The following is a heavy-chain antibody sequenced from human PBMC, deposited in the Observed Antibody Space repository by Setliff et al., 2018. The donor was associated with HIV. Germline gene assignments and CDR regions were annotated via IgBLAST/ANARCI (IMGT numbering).Heavy chain of an antibody. CDR1: GGSFSNYY. CDR2: INHSGNT. J-gene: IGHJ4*02. V-gene: IGHV4-34*01. CDR3: AIFQQRPWGGLDY. D-gene: IGHD3-16*01. Sequence: SETLSLTCAVYGGSFSNYYWTWIRQPPGKGLEWIGEINHSGNTNYNPSLKSRVTISVDTSKNQFSLKLSSVTAADTAVYYCAIFQQRPWGGLDYWGQGTLVTVSS.